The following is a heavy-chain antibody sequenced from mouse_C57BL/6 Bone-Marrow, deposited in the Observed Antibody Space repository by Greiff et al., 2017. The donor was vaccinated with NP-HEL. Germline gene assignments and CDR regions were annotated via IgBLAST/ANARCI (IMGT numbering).Heavy chain of an antibody. V-gene: IGHV5-6*01. CDR2: ISSGGSYT. CDR3: ARSYFGDY. D-gene: IGHD1-1*01. Sequence: EVQLQESGGDLVKPGGSLKLSCAASGFTFSSYGMSWVRQTPDKRLEWVATISSGGSYTYYPDSVKGRFTISRDNAKNTLYLQMSSLKSEDTAMYYCARSYFGDYWGQGTSVTVSS. CDR1: GFTFSSYG. J-gene: IGHJ4*01.